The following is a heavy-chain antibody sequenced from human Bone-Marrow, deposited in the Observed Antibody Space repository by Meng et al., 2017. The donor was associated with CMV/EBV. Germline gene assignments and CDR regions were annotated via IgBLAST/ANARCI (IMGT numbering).Heavy chain of an antibody. CDR3: ARDKGGSYLRAFDI. CDR2: INSDGSST. D-gene: IGHD1-26*01. V-gene: IGHV3-74*01. Sequence: GESLKISCAASGFTFSSYWMHWVRQAPGKGLVWVSRINSDGSSTSYADSVKGRFTISRDNAKNTLYLQMNSLRAEDTAVYYCARDKGGSYLRAFDIWGQGTMVTVSS. CDR1: GFTFSSYW. J-gene: IGHJ3*02.